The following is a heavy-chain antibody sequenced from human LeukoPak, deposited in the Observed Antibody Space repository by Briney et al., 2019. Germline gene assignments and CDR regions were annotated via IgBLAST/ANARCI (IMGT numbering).Heavy chain of an antibody. CDR2: IFHSGGT. CDR3: AREREQQLGGREPFQH. CDR1: GGSLYSNNW. J-gene: IGHJ1*01. V-gene: IGHV4-4*02. Sequence: SETLSLTCAVSGGSLYSNNWWSWVRQPPEKGLEWIGEIFHSGGTNYSPSLRSRVTISVDKAKNQFSLKLSSVTAADTAVYYCAREREQQLGGREPFQHWGQGTLVTVSS. D-gene: IGHD6-13*01.